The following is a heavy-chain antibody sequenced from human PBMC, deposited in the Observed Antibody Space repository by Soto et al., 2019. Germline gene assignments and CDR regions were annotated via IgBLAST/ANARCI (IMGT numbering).Heavy chain of an antibody. CDR3: VHSRCGGDCLRSYSSNYYYGMDV. CDR2: IYWAGDK. D-gene: IGHD2-21*02. J-gene: IGHJ6*02. V-gene: IGHV2-5*02. CDR1: GFSLNTGGLG. Sequence: QITLKESGPTLVKPTQTLTLTCTFSGFSLNTGGLGVGWIRQPPGKALEWLALIYWAGDKRYSPSLQSRRSITKDTSNSQVVLTMTNMDPVETATYYCVHSRCGGDCLRSYSSNYYYGMDVWGQGNTVTVSS.